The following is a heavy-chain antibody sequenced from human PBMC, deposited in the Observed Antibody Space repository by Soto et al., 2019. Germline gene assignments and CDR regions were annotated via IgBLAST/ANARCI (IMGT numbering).Heavy chain of an antibody. V-gene: IGHV1-18*01. CDR2: ISAHNGNT. J-gene: IGHJ4*02. Sequence: QVHLVQSGAEVKKPGASVKVSCKGSGYAFTTYGITWVRQAPGQGLEWMGWISAHNGNTNYAQKLQVRVTVTRDTATVTAYMELRSLRSDDTAVYYCGRGRYGEYWGQGALVTVSS. D-gene: IGHD3-10*01. CDR3: GRGRYGEY. CDR1: GYAFTTYG.